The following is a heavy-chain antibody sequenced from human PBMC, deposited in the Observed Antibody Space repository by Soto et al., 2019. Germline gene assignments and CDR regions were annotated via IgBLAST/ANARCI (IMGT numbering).Heavy chain of an antibody. D-gene: IGHD6-19*01. Sequence: EAQLLESGGDLVQPGGSLRLSCAASGFTFNIYAMSWVRQAPGKGLEWVSSITKSGDTYYADSVRGRFIISRDNSRNTMYLQMNGLRAEDTAVYYCAKGCTSGWYEWDYWGQGDLVIVSS. CDR2: ITKSGDT. V-gene: IGHV3-23*01. J-gene: IGHJ4*02. CDR1: GFTFNIYA. CDR3: AKGCTSGWYEWDY.